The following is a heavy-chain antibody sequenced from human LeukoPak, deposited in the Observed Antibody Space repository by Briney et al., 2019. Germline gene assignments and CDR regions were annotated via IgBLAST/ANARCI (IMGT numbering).Heavy chain of an antibody. D-gene: IGHD2/OR15-2a*01. V-gene: IGHV1-3*01. Sequence: ASVKVSCKASGYTFTSYAIHWVRQAPGQRLEWMGWISAGNGNTKYSQKFQGRVTITRDTSASTAYMELSSLRSEDTAVYYCARDPLFALFLGMDVWGQGTTVTVSS. CDR1: GYTFTSYA. CDR2: ISAGNGNT. CDR3: ARDPLFALFLGMDV. J-gene: IGHJ6*02.